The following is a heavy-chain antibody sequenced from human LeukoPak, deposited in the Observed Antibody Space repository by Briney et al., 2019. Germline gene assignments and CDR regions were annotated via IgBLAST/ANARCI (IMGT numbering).Heavy chain of an antibody. CDR2: ISYDGSNK. CDR3: AKPGLPGYSSSWLDY. D-gene: IGHD6-13*01. V-gene: IGHV3-30*18. CDR1: GFTFSSYG. Sequence: GGSLRLSCAASGFTFSSYGMHWLRQAPGKGLEWVAVISYDGSNKYYADCVKGGFTISRDNSKNTLYMQMNSLRAEDTAVYYCAKPGLPGYSSSWLDYWGQGTLVTVSS. J-gene: IGHJ4*02.